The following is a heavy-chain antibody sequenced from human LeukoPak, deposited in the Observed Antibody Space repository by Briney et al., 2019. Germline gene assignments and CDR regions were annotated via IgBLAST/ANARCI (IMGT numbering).Heavy chain of an antibody. J-gene: IGHJ5*02. D-gene: IGHD3-10*01. Sequence: GASVKVSCKASGYTFTGYYMHWVRQAPGQGLEWMGRINPNSGGTNYAQKFQGRVTMTRDTSISTAYMELSKLRSDDTAVYYCARDPPRITMVRGGNHWGQGTLVTVSS. V-gene: IGHV1-2*06. CDR2: INPNSGGT. CDR3: ARDPPRITMVRGGNH. CDR1: GYTFTGYY.